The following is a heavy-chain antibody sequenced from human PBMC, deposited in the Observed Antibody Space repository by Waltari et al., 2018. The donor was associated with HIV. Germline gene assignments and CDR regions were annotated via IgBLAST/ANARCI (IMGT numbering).Heavy chain of an antibody. V-gene: IGHV1-18*01. J-gene: IGHJ5*02. Sequence: QIQLVQSGAEVKKPGASVKVSCKGSGYTFSDYGISWVRQAPGQGLEWMGWISSLSEAKRNYAQKCQGRVTLSTDTATTAAYMELRSLRSDDTAIYYCARGSLLRNWLDAWGQGTLVTVSS. CDR1: GYTFSDYG. CDR3: ARGSLLRNWLDA. CDR2: ISSLSEAKR. D-gene: IGHD3-22*01.